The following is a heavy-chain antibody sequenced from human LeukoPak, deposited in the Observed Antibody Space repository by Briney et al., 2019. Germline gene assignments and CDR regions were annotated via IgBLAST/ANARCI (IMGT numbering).Heavy chain of an antibody. V-gene: IGHV5-51*01. D-gene: IGHD3-22*01. CDR3: ARHVEYYYDSSGYQDY. CDR1: GYSFTSYW. CDR2: IYPGDSDT. J-gene: IGHJ4*02. Sequence: GESLKISCKGSGYSFTSYWIGWVRQMPGKGLEWMGIIYPGDSDTRYSPSFQGQVTISADKSISTAYLQWSSLKASDTAMYYCARHVEYYYDSSGYQDYWGQGTLVTVSS.